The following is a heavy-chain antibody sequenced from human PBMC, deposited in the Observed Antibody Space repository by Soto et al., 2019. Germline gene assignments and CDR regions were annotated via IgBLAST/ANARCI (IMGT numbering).Heavy chain of an antibody. Sequence: PSETLSLTGTVSCGSIISYYWIWIRQPPGKGLECIGYIYYSWSTNYNPSLKSRVTISVDTSKNQFSLKLSSVTAADAAVYYCASAVDTAMVIGWGQGALVTVSS. J-gene: IGHJ4*02. CDR1: CGSIISYY. V-gene: IGHV4-59*01. CDR2: IYYSWST. D-gene: IGHD5-18*01. CDR3: ASAVDTAMVIG.